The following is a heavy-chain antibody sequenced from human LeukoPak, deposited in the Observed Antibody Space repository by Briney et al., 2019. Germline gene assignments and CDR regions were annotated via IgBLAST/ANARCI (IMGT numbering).Heavy chain of an antibody. CDR3: ARHTLVGARNAFDI. CDR2: MYYSGNT. J-gene: IGHJ3*02. CDR1: GGSISSYY. V-gene: IGHV4-59*08. Sequence: SETLSLTCNVSGGSISSYYCSWIRQPPGKGLEWIGYMYYSGNTNYNPSLKSRVTTSVDSSKNQFSLKLRSVTAADTAVYYCARHTLVGARNAFDIWGQGTMVTVSS. D-gene: IGHD1-26*01.